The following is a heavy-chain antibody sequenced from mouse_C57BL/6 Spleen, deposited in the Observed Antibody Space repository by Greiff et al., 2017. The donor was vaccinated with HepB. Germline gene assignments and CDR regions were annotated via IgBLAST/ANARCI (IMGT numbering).Heavy chain of an antibody. Sequence: QVQLQQSGPELVKPGASVKISCKASGYSFTSYYIHWVKQRPGQGLEWIGWIYPGSGNTKYNEKFKGKATLTADTSSSTAYMQLSSLTSEDSAVYYCARGPIYGSSYGGYFDVWGTGTTVTVSS. CDR2: IYPGSGNT. CDR1: GYSFTSYY. D-gene: IGHD1-1*01. CDR3: ARGPIYGSSYGGYFDV. J-gene: IGHJ1*03. V-gene: IGHV1-66*01.